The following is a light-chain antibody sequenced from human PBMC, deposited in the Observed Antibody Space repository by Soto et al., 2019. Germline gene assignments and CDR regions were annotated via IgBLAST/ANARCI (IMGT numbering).Light chain of an antibody. J-gene: IGLJ1*01. CDR2: EVS. CDR3: SSYTSSRTLV. Sequence: SVLTQPASVSGSPGQSITISCTGTSSDVGGYYYVSWCQQHPGKAPKLMIYEVSNRPSGLSNRFSGSKSGNTASLTISGLQSEDEADYYCSSYTSSRTLVFGTGTKVTVL. V-gene: IGLV2-14*01. CDR1: SSDVGGYYY.